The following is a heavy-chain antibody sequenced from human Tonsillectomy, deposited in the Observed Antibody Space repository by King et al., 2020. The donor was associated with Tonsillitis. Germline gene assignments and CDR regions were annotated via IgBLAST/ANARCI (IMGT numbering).Heavy chain of an antibody. Sequence: QLQESGPGLVKPSETLSLTCTVSGGSISSSSYYWGWIRQPPGKGLEWIGIIYYSGSTYYNPSLKSRVTISVDTSKNKFSLKLSSVTAADTAVYYCARDQGMAAPPHQYYFDYWGQGTLDTVSS. CDR2: IYYSGST. V-gene: IGHV4-39*07. J-gene: IGHJ4*02. D-gene: IGHD6-6*01. CDR1: GGSISSSSYY. CDR3: ARDQGMAAPPHQYYFDY.